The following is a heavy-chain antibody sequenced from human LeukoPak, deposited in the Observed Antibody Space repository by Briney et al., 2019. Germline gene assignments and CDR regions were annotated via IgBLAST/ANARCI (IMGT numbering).Heavy chain of an antibody. V-gene: IGHV4-39*07. Sequence: SESLSLTCTVSGGSISSSSYCWGWIRQPPGKGLEWIGSIYYSGSTYYNPSLKSRVTISVDTSKNQFSLKLSSVTAADTAVYYCAREGSSWSIHPPDYWGQGTLVTVSS. D-gene: IGHD6-13*01. CDR2: IYYSGST. J-gene: IGHJ4*02. CDR3: AREGSSWSIHPPDY. CDR1: GGSISSSSYC.